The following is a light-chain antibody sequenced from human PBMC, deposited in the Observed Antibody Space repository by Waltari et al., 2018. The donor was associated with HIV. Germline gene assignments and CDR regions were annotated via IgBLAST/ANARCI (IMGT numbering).Light chain of an antibody. J-gene: IGKJ1*01. CDR3: SQYGTAPRT. Sequence: EIVLTQSPGTLSLSPGERAIISCRTTQSISNNFLAWYQQKSGQPPRLLIYSAFIRATDIPDRFSGSGAGTDFTLTISRLEPEDFAVYYCSQYGTAPRTFGQGTKVEIK. CDR1: QSISNNF. V-gene: IGKV3-20*01. CDR2: SAF.